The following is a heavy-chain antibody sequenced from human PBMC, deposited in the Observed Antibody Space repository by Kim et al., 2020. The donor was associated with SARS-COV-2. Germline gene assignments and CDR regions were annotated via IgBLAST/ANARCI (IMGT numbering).Heavy chain of an antibody. CDR3: ARVTGGYGYGYYFDH. D-gene: IGHD5-18*01. J-gene: IGHJ4*02. Sequence: GGSLRLSCAVSGFIVSHNFMNWVRQAPGKGLELVSVIYAGGNTDYAGSVKGRFTISRDNSKNTLYLQMNSLRAEDTAVYYCARVTGGYGYGYYFDHWGQGTLVTVSS. CDR1: GFIVSHNF. V-gene: IGHV3-53*01. CDR2: IYAGGNT.